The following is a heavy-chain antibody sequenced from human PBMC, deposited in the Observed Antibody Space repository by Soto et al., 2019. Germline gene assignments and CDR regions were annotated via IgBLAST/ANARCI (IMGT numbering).Heavy chain of an antibody. Sequence: EVQLLESGGGLVQPGGSLRLSCAASGFTFSSYAMSWVRQAPGKGLEWVSAISGSGGNTYYADSVKGRFTISRDTSKNPLYLQMNRLRAADTAVYYRARDRVYAVRAVIRLFYWGQGTLVTVSS. CDR1: GFTFSSYA. J-gene: IGHJ4*02. D-gene: IGHD3-10*01. CDR2: ISGSGGNT. V-gene: IGHV3-23*01. CDR3: ARDRVYAVRAVIRLFY.